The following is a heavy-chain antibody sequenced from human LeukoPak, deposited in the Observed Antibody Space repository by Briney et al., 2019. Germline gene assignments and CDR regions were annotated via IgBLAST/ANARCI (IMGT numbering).Heavy chain of an antibody. V-gene: IGHV3-23*01. J-gene: IGHJ4*02. D-gene: IGHD3-9*01. Sequence: GASLRLSCAASGFTFSNYAMSWVRQAPGKGLEWVSAVLGSGGSTYYADSVKGRFTVSRDNSKSALYLQMNSLRAEDTALYYCAKWGDYDVLTGYYVPDYWGQGTLVTVSS. CDR1: GFTFSNYA. CDR2: VLGSGGST. CDR3: AKWGDYDVLTGYYVPDY.